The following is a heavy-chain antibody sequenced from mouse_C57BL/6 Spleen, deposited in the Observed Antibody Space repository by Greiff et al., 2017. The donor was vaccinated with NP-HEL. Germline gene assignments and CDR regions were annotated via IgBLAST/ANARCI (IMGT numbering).Heavy chain of an antibody. CDR1: GFTFSDYG. V-gene: IGHV5-17*01. CDR3: ARNFGSAEVAY. CDR2: ISSGSSTI. J-gene: IGHJ3*01. D-gene: IGHD1-1*02. Sequence: DVQLVESGGGLVKPGGSLKLSCAASGFTFSDYGMHWVRQAPEKGLEWVAYISSGSSTIYYADTVKGRFTISRDNAKNTVYLQMTSLRSEDTAMYYCARNFGSAEVAYWGQGTMVTVSA.